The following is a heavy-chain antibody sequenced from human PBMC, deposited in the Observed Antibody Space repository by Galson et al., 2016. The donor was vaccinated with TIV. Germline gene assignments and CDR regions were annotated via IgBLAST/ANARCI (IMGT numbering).Heavy chain of an antibody. D-gene: IGHD3-10*01. V-gene: IGHV4-39*01. J-gene: IGHJ5*02. CDR2: IYDSGTT. CDR3: VRQGGDTMVRGVIRDWFDP. CDR1: GGSISSSIYC. Sequence: SETLSLTCSVSGGSISSSIYCWGWIRQPPGKGLEWIGSIYDSGTTYYNPSLESRVTISIDTSKNHFSLRLRSVTAADTALYYCVRQGGDTMVRGVIRDWFDPWGQGTLVTVSS.